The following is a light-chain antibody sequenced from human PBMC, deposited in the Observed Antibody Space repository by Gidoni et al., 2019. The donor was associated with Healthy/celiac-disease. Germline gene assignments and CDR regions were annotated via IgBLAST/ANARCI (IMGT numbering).Light chain of an antibody. CDR1: QGISYY. CDR2: AAS. J-gene: IGKJ3*01. V-gene: IGKV1-27*01. Sequence: DIHITHSPSSLSASVADRVTITCRASQGISYYLAWYQQKPGKVPKLLNYAASTWQSVFPSRCRGSGAGADFTLTSSILRHEDVVTYYCQKNNSAQLTFGPGTKVEIK. CDR3: QKNNSAQLT.